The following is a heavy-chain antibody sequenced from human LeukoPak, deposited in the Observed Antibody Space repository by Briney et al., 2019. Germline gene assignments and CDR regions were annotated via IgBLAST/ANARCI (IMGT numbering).Heavy chain of an antibody. D-gene: IGHD4-11*01. CDR3: ARDPSSVTLYFFDY. V-gene: IGHV1-2*02. CDR2: IDANNGDT. CDR1: GYTFRGNY. J-gene: IGHJ4*02. Sequence: EASVKVSCKASGYTFRGNYIHWLRQAPGQGLEWMGWIDANNGDTKSAQKFQGRVTMSRDTSISTAYMDLSSLSPDDAAVYYRARDPSSVTLYFFDYWGQGTLVTVSS.